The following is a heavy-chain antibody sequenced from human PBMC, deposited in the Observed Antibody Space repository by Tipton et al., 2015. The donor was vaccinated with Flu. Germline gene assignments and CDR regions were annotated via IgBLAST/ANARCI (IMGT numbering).Heavy chain of an antibody. CDR2: LSGSGGNT. Sequence: SLRLSCAASGFTFSTYAMSWVRQAPGKGLEWVSTLSGSGGNTYYADSVKGRFTISRDNSNSTLYLQMDSLRAEDTAIYYCAKSYYGSGTDVFDIWGQGTMVTVSS. V-gene: IGHV3-23*01. D-gene: IGHD3-10*01. CDR1: GFTFSTYA. J-gene: IGHJ3*02. CDR3: AKSYYGSGTDVFDI.